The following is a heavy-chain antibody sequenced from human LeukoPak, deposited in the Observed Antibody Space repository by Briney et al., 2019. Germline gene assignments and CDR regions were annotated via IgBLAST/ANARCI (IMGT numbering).Heavy chain of an antibody. J-gene: IGHJ4*02. CDR3: TSSLCSGGSCYSRGIPY. CDR2: ISYTGTYI. V-gene: IGHV3-21*03. D-gene: IGHD2-15*01. Sequence: PGGSLRLSCAASAFSLNAYNMNWVRQAPGKGLEWVSSISYTGTYIYYADSVKGRFTISRDNAQNSLYLQMNSLKTEDTAVYYCTSSLCSGGSCYSRGIPYWGQGTLVTVSS. CDR1: AFSLNAYN.